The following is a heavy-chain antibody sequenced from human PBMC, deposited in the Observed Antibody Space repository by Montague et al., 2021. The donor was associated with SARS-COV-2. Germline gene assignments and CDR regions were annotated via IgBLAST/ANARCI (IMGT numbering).Heavy chain of an antibody. CDR3: ARLWDTVYYYYGMDV. D-gene: IGHD1-26*01. J-gene: IGHJ6*02. CDR2: IFYDGTS. V-gene: IGHV4-39*01. Sequence: SETLSLTCTVSGVSISSAHYCWGWVRQTPGKGLEWIGNIFYDGTSRSNPSLNSRVTISVDTSKNQFSLKLSSVTAADTAVYYCARLWDTVYYYYGMDVWGQGTTVTVSS. CDR1: GVSISSAHYC.